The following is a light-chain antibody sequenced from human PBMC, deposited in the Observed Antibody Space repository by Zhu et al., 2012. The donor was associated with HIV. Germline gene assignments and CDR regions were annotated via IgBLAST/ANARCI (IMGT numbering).Light chain of an antibody. CDR3: QQFGSSPPT. Sequence: EIVLTQSPGTLSLSPGERATLSCRTSQVVDSNYLAWYQHKPGQPPRPVIYGASTRAAGIPDRFSGSASETDFTLTISRLEPEDFAVYSCQQFGSSPPTFGQGTKVE. CDR2: GAS. CDR1: QVVDSNY. V-gene: IGKV3-20*01. J-gene: IGKJ1*01.